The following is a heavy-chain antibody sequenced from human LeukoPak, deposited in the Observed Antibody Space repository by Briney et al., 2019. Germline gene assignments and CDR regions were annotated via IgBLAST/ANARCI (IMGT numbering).Heavy chain of an antibody. V-gene: IGHV4-59*11. D-gene: IGHD1-26*01. CDR2: INYSGST. CDR1: GGSISSHY. CDR3: ARDIEAVGATPYFDY. J-gene: IGHJ4*02. Sequence: PSETLSLTCTVSGGSISSHYWSWIRQTPGKGLEWIGQINYSGSTYYNPSLKTRVTLSIDTSKNQFSLKLSSVTAADTAVYYCARDIEAVGATPYFDYWGQGTLVTVSS.